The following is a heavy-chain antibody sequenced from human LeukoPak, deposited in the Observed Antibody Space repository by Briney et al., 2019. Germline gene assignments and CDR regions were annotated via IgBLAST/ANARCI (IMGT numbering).Heavy chain of an antibody. V-gene: IGHV4-59*01. CDR3: ARRSGWYGPIDY. D-gene: IGHD6-13*01. CDR2: IYYNGNT. CDR1: GGSISSYY. Sequence: KPSETLSLTCAVSGGSISSYYWNWLRQPPGKGLEWIGHIYYNGNTNYNPSLKSRVTISIDTSNKQFFLELRSVTAADSAVYHCARRSGWYGPIDYWGQGTLVTVSS. J-gene: IGHJ4*02.